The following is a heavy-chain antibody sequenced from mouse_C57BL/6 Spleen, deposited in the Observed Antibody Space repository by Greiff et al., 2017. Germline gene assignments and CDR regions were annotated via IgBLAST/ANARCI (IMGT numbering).Heavy chain of an antibody. J-gene: IGHJ4*01. Sequence: QVQLQQPGAELVKPGASVKLSCKASGYTFTSYWMHWVKQRPGQGLEWIGMIHPNSGSTNYNEKFKSKATLTVDKSSSTAYMQLSSLTSEDSAVYYCARCGNYGFFYAMDYWGQGTSVTVSS. D-gene: IGHD2-1*01. CDR3: ARCGNYGFFYAMDY. V-gene: IGHV1-64*01. CDR1: GYTFTSYW. CDR2: IHPNSGST.